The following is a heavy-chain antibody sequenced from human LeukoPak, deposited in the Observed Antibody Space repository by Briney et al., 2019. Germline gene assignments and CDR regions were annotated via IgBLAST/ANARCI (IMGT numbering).Heavy chain of an antibody. D-gene: IGHD2-2*01. CDR1: GGTFSSYA. V-gene: IGHV1-69*05. CDR2: IIPIFGTA. Sequence: SVTVSCKASGGTFSSYAISWVRQAPGQGLEWMGGIIPIFGTANYAQKFQGRVTITTDESTSTAYMELSSLRSEDTAVYYCARTPPSCPNWFDPWGQGTLVTVSS. CDR3: ARTPPSCPNWFDP. J-gene: IGHJ5*02.